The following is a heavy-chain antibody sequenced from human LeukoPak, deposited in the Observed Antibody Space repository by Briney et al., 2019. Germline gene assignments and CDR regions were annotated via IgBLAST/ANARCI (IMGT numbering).Heavy chain of an antibody. CDR2: INHSGST. CDR3: AREPGYCSSTSCLRKNWFDP. CDR1: GGSFSGYY. J-gene: IGHJ5*02. D-gene: IGHD2-2*01. V-gene: IGHV4-34*01. Sequence: SETLSLTCAVYGGSFSGYYWSWIRQPPGKGLEWIGEINHSGSTNYNPSLKSRVTISVDTSKNQFSLKLSSVTAADTAVYYCAREPGYCSSTSCLRKNWFDPWGQGTLVTVSS.